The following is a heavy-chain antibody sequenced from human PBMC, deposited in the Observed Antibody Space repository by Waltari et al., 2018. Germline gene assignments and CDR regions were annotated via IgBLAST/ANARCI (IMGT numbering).Heavy chain of an antibody. J-gene: IGHJ4*02. Sequence: QVQLVQSGAEVKKPGSSVKVSCKASGGTFSSYAISWVRQAPGQGLEWMGGMSPIVGTANYAQKFQGRVTMTADESTSTAYMELSSLRSEDTAVYYCARDSGSYYPDYFDYWGQGTLVTVSS. V-gene: IGHV1-69*01. D-gene: IGHD1-26*01. CDR3: ARDSGSYYPDYFDY. CDR1: GGTFSSYA. CDR2: MSPIVGTA.